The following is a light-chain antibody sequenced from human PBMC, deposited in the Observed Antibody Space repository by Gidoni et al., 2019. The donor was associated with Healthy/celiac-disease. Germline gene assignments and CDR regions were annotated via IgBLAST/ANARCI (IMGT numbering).Light chain of an antibody. CDR1: SSDVGGYNS. CDR3: SSYRSNKTLV. Sequence: QSALTQPASVSGSPGQSITISCTGTSSDVGGYNSVSWYQQNLGKAPKLMIYEVSNRPSGVSTRFSGSKSGNTASLTISGLQAEDEADYYCSSYRSNKTLVFGTGTKVTVL. CDR2: EVS. V-gene: IGLV2-14*01. J-gene: IGLJ1*01.